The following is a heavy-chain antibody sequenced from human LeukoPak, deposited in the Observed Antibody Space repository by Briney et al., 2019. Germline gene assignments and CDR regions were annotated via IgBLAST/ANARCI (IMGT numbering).Heavy chain of an antibody. Sequence: ASVKVSCKASGYTFNTYGISWVRQAPGQRPEWMGWINTDNGNTKYAQKFQGRVTMTTDTSTSTAYMELSSLRSDDTAVYYCARKGCTGDCYRFGPWGQGTLVTVSS. J-gene: IGHJ5*02. D-gene: IGHD2-21*02. CDR3: ARKGCTGDCYRFGP. V-gene: IGHV1-18*01. CDR2: INTDNGNT. CDR1: GYTFNTYG.